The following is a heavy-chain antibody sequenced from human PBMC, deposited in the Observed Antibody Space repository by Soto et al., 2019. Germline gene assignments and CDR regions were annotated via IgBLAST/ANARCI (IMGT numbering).Heavy chain of an antibody. CDR2: ISSTTNYI. V-gene: IGHV3-21*06. Sequence: SAGALRLSCAPSGFTFTRYTMNCVRQAPGKGLEWVSSISSTTNYIYYGDSMKGGFTISRDNAKNSLYLEMNSLRAEDTAVYYCARESEDLTSNFDYWGQGTLVTVSS. J-gene: IGHJ4*02. CDR3: ARESEDLTSNFDY. CDR1: GFTFTRYT.